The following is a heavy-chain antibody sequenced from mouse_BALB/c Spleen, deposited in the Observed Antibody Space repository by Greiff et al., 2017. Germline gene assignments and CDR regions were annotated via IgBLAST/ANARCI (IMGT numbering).Heavy chain of an antibody. D-gene: IGHD5-1-1*01. CDR3: ARWRYHYYFDY. J-gene: IGHJ2*01. Sequence: DLVKPGASVKLSCKASGYTFTSYWINWIKQRPGQGLEWIGRIAPGSGSTYYNEMFKGKATLTVDTSSSTAYIQLSSLSSEDSAVCFCARWRYHYYFDYWGQGTTLTVSS. CDR1: GYTFTSYW. CDR2: IAPGSGST. V-gene: IGHV1S41*01.